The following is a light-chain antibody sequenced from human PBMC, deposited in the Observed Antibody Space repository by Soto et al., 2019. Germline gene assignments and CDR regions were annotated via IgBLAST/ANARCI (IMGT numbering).Light chain of an antibody. J-gene: IGKJ2*01. V-gene: IGKV3-20*01. CDR3: QQYGSSPL. CDR2: GAS. Sequence: EIVLTQSPGNLSLSPGERATLSCRASQSVSSSYLAWYQQKPGQAPRLLIYGASSRATGIPDRFSGSGSGTDFTLTISRLETEDFAVYYCQQYGSSPLFGQGTKLEIK. CDR1: QSVSSSY.